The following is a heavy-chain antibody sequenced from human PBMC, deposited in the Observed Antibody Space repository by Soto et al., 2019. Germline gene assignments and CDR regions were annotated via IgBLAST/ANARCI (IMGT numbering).Heavy chain of an antibody. D-gene: IGHD3-9*01. CDR1: GGTFSSYA. Sequence: SVKVSCKASGGTFSSYAITWVRQAPGQGLEWMGGIIPIFGAANYAQKFQGRVTITADESTSTAYMELSSLRSEDTAVYYCARVDYDILTPAGGFDPWGQGTLVTVSS. CDR3: ARVDYDILTPAGGFDP. J-gene: IGHJ5*02. V-gene: IGHV1-69*13. CDR2: IIPIFGAA.